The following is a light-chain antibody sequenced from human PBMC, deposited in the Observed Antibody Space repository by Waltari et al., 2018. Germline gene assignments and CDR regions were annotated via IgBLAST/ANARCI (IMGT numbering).Light chain of an antibody. CDR1: PCVSRA. Sequence: EIVLTQSPGTLSLSPGERVTTSCRASPCVSRALAWYQQKPGQAPRLLIYGAASRATGIPDRFIGSGSGTDFSLTISRLEPEDFAVYYCQHYVRLPVTFGQGTKVEIK. J-gene: IGKJ1*01. V-gene: IGKV3-20*01. CDR2: GAA. CDR3: QHYVRLPVT.